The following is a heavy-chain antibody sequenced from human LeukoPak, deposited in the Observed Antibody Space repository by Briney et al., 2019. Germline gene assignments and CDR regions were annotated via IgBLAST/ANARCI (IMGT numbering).Heavy chain of an antibody. J-gene: IGHJ4*02. CDR2: IIPIFGTA. CDR1: RGTFSSYA. D-gene: IGHD3-10*01. CDR3: ARARELLWFGESQQYFDY. Sequence: SVKVSCKASRGTFSSYAISWVRQAPGQGLEWMGGIIPIFGTANYAQKFQGRVTITADESTSTAYMELRSLRSEDTAVYYCARARELLWFGESQQYFDYWGQGTLVTVSS. V-gene: IGHV1-69*13.